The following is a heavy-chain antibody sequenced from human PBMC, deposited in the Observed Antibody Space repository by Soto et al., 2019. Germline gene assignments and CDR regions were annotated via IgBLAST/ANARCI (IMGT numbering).Heavy chain of an antibody. V-gene: IGHV3-72*01. CDR3: TSIFGDSDF. Sequence: EVQLVESGGGVVQPGGSLRLSCVASGLTFSDYHMDWVRQAPGKGLEWVGHIRNKAKSYTTDYAASVKGRFTMSRDDSKNSMFLQMNSLETEDTAVYYCTSIFGDSDFWGQGALVTVSS. D-gene: IGHD3-10*01. CDR2: IRNKAKSYTT. CDR1: GLTFSDYH. J-gene: IGHJ4*02.